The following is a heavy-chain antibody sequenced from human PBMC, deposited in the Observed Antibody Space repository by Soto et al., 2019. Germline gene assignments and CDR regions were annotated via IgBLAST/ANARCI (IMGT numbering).Heavy chain of an antibody. D-gene: IGHD6-19*01. CDR1: GGSFSGYY. CDR3: ARYGDSIQRIAVAGACDS. J-gene: IGHJ4*02. V-gene: IGHV4-34*01. CDR2: INHSGST. Sequence: QVQLQQWGAGLLKPSETLSLTCAVYGGSFSGYYWSRIRQPPGKGLERIGEINHSGSTNYNPSLKSRVTIEVDKSKNQCSRKLSSVPADDTAVDYSARYGDSIQRIAVAGACDSWGQGTLVTVSS.